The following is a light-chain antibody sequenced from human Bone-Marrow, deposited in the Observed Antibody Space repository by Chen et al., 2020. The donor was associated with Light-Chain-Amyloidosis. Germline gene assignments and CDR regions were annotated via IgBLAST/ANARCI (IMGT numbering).Light chain of an antibody. V-gene: IGLV2-14*03. CDR2: DVS. CDR3: SSYTSSSTLV. CDR1: SSDVVAYNY. Sequence: QSALTQPASVSGSPGQSITIPCTGTSSDVVAYNYVSWYQQHPGNVPKVMIYDVSTRPSWVSNRISGSKSGNTPSLSISGLQAEDEAHYYCSSYTSSSTLVFGGGTKLTGL. J-gene: IGLJ2*01.